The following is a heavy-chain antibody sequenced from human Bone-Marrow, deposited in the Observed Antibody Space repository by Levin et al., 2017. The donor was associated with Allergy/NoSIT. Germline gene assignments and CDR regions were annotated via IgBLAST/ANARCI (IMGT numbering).Heavy chain of an antibody. D-gene: IGHD3-3*01. Sequence: PWASVKVSCKASGGTFSSSGMSWVRQAPGLGLEWMGGIIPSIATPNYAQEFQGRVAITADKSTSTVYMELSSLTSDDTAIYYCARGGITLFGVVTSYFFDYWGQGTLVTVSS. V-gene: IGHV1-69*06. CDR2: IIPSIATP. CDR3: ARGGITLFGVVTSYFFDY. J-gene: IGHJ4*02. CDR1: GGTFSSSG.